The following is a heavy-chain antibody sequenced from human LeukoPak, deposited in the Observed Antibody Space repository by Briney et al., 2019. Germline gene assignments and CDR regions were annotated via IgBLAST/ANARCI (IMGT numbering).Heavy chain of an antibody. V-gene: IGHV1-46*01. D-gene: IGHD1-1*01. CDR2: INPSGGST. Sequence: ASVKVSCKASGYTFTSYYMHWVRQAPGQGLEWMGIINPSGGSTSYAQKFQGRVTMTRDTSTSTVYMELSSLRSEDTAVYYCAADGRLAGTSYNWFDPWGQGTLVTVSS. CDR1: GYTFTSYY. CDR3: AADGRLAGTSYNWFDP. J-gene: IGHJ5*02.